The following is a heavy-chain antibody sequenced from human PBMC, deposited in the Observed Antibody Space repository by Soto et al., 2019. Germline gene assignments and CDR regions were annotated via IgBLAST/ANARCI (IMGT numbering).Heavy chain of an antibody. V-gene: IGHV3-23*01. Sequence: HPGGSLRLSCAASGFTFSSYAMSWVRQAPRKGLEWVSAITDSGFSTFYSDSVKGRFTISRDNSKNTLFLQMNSLRVEDTAVYYCAKELGKAATEPFDPWSQGTLVTVSS. CDR2: ITDSGFST. CDR3: AKELGKAATEPFDP. CDR1: GFTFSSYA. D-gene: IGHD6-13*01. J-gene: IGHJ5*02.